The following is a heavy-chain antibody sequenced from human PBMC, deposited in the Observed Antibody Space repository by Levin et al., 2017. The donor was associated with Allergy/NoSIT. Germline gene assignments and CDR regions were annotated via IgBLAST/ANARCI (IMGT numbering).Heavy chain of an antibody. CDR1: GFTFSTYW. J-gene: IGHJ4*02. V-gene: IGHV3-74*01. Sequence: GGSLRLSCAASGFTFSTYWMHWVRQAPGKRLVWVSRISPDGITTGYADSVKGRFTISRDNAKNTLYLQMDSLSAEDTAVYFCARGGDFKYYFDYWGQGALVTVSS. CDR2: ISPDGITT. CDR3: ARGGDFKYYFDY. D-gene: IGHD2-21*02.